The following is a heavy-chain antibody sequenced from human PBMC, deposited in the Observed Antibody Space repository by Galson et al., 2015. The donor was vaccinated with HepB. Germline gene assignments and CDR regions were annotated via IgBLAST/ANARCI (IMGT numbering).Heavy chain of an antibody. CDR2: ISGSGGST. Sequence: SLRLSCAASGFTFSSYAMSWVRQAPGKGLEWVSAISGSGGSTYYADSVKGRFTISRDNSKNTLYLQMNSLRAEDTAVYYCAKDYPYDSIPLRVVFDYWGQGTLVTVSS. CDR3: AKDYPYDSIPLRVVFDY. J-gene: IGHJ4*02. D-gene: IGHD3-22*01. CDR1: GFTFSSYA. V-gene: IGHV3-23*01.